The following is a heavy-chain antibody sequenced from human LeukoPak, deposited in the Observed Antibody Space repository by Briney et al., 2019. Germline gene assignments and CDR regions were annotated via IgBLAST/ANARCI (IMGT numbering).Heavy chain of an antibody. D-gene: IGHD4-23*01. CDR2: ISSSSVYI. V-gene: IGHV3-21*04. Sequence: GGSLRLSCAASGFTFSAYNMNWVRQAPGKGLEWVSSISSSSVYIYYADSLKGRFTISRDNSKNSLYLQMNSLRAADTAVYYCARDSGNGFDYWGQGTLVTVSS. CDR1: GFTFSAYN. CDR3: ARDSGNGFDY. J-gene: IGHJ4*02.